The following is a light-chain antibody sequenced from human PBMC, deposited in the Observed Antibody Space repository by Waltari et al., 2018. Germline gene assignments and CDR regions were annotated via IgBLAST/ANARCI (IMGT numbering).Light chain of an antibody. CDR1: STAVGRIHI. V-gene: IGLV2-23*02. CDR2: EVS. Sequence: QSALTQPASGSGSPGQSITISCTGTSTAVGRIHIASSYHQHPGNAPKLMIYEVSKRPSGVSNRFSGSKSGNTASLTISGLQAEDEADYYCCSYAGSSAFDVFGGGTKLTVL. CDR3: CSYAGSSAFDV. J-gene: IGLJ3*02.